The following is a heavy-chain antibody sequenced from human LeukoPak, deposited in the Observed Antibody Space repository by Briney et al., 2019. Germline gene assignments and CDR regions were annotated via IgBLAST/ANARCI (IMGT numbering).Heavy chain of an antibody. CDR1: GDIVSNNSAA. V-gene: IGHV6-1*01. D-gene: IGHD4-23*01. J-gene: IGHJ2*01. CDR2: AYFMSEWSN. CDR3: ARAVAGGRYFDL. Sequence: SQTLSLTCAISGDIVSNNSAAWTWIRQSPSRGLEWLGRAYFMSEWSNTYAPSMTSRITINADTSKNQFSLQLNSVTPEDTAVYFCARAVAGGRYFDLWGRGTLVTVSS.